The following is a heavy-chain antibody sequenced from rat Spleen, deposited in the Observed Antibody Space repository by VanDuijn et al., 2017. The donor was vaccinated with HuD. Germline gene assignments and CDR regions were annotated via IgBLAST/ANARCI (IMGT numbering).Heavy chain of an antibody. Sequence: EVQLVESGGGLVQPGRSLKLSCAASGFTFSNYDMAWVRQAPTKGLEWVATISYDGSSTYYRDSVQGRFTISRDNAKSTLYLQMDSLRSENTATYYCARQGGYNSYVMDAWGQGASVTVSS. CDR2: ISYDGSST. J-gene: IGHJ4*01. V-gene: IGHV5-29*01. D-gene: IGHD1-4*01. CDR3: ARQGGYNSYVMDA. CDR1: GFTFSNYD.